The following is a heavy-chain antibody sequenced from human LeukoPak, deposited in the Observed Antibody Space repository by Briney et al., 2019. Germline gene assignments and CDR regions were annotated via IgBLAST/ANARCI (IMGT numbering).Heavy chain of an antibody. CDR3: ARGLGGVPAYF. J-gene: IGHJ4*02. CDR2: INSNSGGT. CDR1: GYTFTGYY. V-gene: IGHV1-2*02. D-gene: IGHD2-15*01. Sequence: ASVKVSCKAPGYTFTGYYMHWVRQAPGQGLEWMGWINSNSGGTNYTQKFQGRVTMTRDTSINTAYMELSRLRPDDTAVYYCARGLGGVPAYFWGQGTLVTVSS.